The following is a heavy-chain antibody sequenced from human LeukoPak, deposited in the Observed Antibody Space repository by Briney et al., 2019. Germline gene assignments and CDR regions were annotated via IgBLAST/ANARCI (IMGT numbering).Heavy chain of an antibody. CDR2: ISGSGGST. J-gene: IGHJ6*03. V-gene: IGHV3-23*01. D-gene: IGHD5-12*01. CDR3: AKSGLPNAYYYYMDV. Sequence: GGSLRLSWAASGFTFSSYAMSWVRQAPGKGLEWVSAISGSGGSTYYADSVKGRFTISRDNSKNTLYLQMNSLRAEDTAVYYCAKSGLPNAYYYYMDVWGKGTTVTVSS. CDR1: GFTFSSYA.